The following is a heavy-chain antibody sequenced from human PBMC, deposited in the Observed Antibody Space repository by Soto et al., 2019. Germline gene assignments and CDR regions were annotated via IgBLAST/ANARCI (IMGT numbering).Heavy chain of an antibody. D-gene: IGHD2-2*01. CDR3: ARDRLVPYGYGMYV. CDR1: GFTFRSYG. CDR2: LWFDGSKK. Sequence: QMQLVESGGGVVQPGRSLRLSCAASGFTFRSYGIHWVRQAPGKGLEWVELLWFDGSKKYYVDSVKGRFAVSRENSKNTLYLQMNSLRFEDTAVYYCARDRLVPYGYGMYVW. V-gene: IGHV3-33*01. J-gene: IGHJ6*01.